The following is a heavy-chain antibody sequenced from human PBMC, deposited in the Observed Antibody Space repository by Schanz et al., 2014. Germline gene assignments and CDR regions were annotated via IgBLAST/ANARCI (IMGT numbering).Heavy chain of an antibody. V-gene: IGHV1-2*02. CDR2: LNPDSGET. Sequence: QVQLVQSGAEVKKPGASVKVSCKTSGYSFSDYFIHWVRQAPGQGLEWMGWLNPDSGETIYAQRFQGRVTLTRETSIRTAYMDLRSLLSDDAAVYFCARGGVLVLPPGTVKKGNDYWGQGTLVTVSS. CDR1: GYSFSDYF. J-gene: IGHJ4*02. D-gene: IGHD3-10*01. CDR3: ARGGVLVLPPGTVKKGNDY.